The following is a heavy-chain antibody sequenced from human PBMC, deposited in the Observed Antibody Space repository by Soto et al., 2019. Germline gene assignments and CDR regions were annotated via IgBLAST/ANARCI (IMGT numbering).Heavy chain of an antibody. CDR1: GGSFSGYY. CDR3: ARGSGYRLFQH. J-gene: IGHJ1*01. D-gene: IGHD3-22*01. CDR2: INHSGST. Sequence: QVQLQQWGAGLLKPSETLSLTCAVYGGSFSGYYWSWIRQPPGKGLEWIGEINHSGSTNYNPSLKRRVTISVDTSKNQFSLKLSSVTAADTAVYYCARGSGYRLFQHWGQGTLVTVSS. V-gene: IGHV4-34*01.